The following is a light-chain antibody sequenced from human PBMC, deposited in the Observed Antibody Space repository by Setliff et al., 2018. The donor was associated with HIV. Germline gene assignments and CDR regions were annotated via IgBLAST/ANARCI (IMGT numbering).Light chain of an antibody. CDR3: ASWDDSLNGWV. J-gene: IGLJ3*02. CDR2: SNN. Sequence: QSVLTQPPSASGTPGQRVTISCSGSNSNIGSNPVNWYQQLPGTAPKLLIYSNNQRPSGVPDLFSGSKSGTSASLAISGLQSEDEADYYCASWDDSLNGWVFGGGTQRTV. CDR1: NSNIGSNP. V-gene: IGLV1-44*01.